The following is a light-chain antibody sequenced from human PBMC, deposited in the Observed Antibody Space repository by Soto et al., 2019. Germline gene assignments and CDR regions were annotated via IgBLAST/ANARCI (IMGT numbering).Light chain of an antibody. J-gene: IGKJ1*01. CDR2: AAS. V-gene: IGKV1-39*01. CDR3: QQSYNTPWT. CDR1: QSIGRN. Sequence: DIQMTQSPSSLSASVRDRVTITCRSSQSIGRNLNWYLQKPGKAPKLLVYAASHLQSGVPSRFSGGGSGTAFTLIISSLQPEDSATYNCQQSYNTPWTFGQGTKVDIK.